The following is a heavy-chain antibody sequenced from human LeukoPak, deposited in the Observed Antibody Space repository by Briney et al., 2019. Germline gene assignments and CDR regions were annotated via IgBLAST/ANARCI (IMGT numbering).Heavy chain of an antibody. V-gene: IGHV3-21*01. J-gene: IGHJ5*02. CDR2: ISKNSGYI. CDR3: TRVFENA. Sequence: GGSLRLSCAASGFSFSDYSMNWVRQAPGKGLEWVSSISKNSGYIYYGDSVKGRFTISRDNAKNSLYLQMNSLRVEDTAMYYCTRVFENAWGQGTLVTVSS. D-gene: IGHD3-9*01. CDR1: GFSFSDYS.